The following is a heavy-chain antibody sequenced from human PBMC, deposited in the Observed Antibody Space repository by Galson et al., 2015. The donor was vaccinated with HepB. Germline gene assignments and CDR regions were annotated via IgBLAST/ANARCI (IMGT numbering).Heavy chain of an antibody. D-gene: IGHD5/OR15-5a*01. CDR3: ARDIYEGAMDV. V-gene: IGHV3-53*01. CDR1: GFSVSRNY. Sequence: SLRLSCAAAGFSVSRNYMTWVRQAPGKGLEWVSSIYSDGRTYYADSVKGRFTISRDNSKNTLFLQMNGLRADDTAVYYCARDIYEGAMDVWGKGTTSPSP. J-gene: IGHJ6*03. CDR2: IYSDGRT.